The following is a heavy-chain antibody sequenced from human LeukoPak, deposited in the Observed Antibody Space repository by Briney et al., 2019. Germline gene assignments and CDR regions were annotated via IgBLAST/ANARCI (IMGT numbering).Heavy chain of an antibody. V-gene: IGHV5-51*01. CDR2: VYXXXSDT. D-gene: IGHD3-10*01. J-gene: IGHJ4*02. CDR1: GXXXTXYX. Sequence: GESLKISCKGSGXXXTXYXXXXXRXXPGXXXXXMXXVYXXXSDTIYSPAFQXKVTISADKSINTAYLQWSSLKASDTAMYYCTRRXYYGSGSYFSYDYWGQGTLVTVSS. CDR3: TRRXYYGSGSYFSYDY.